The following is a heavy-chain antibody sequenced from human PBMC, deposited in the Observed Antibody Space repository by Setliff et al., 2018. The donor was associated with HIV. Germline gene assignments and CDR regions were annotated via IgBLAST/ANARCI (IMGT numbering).Heavy chain of an antibody. CDR2: INAGNGNR. V-gene: IGHV1-3*01. CDR3: ARLPSAAMWGGSAFDL. CDR1: GYTFTNYP. Sequence: ASEKVSCKASGYTFTNYPIHWVRQAPGQRLEWMGWINAGNGNRKYLQRFQGRVTITKDTSASKVYMDLSSLRSEATAVYFCARLPSAAMWGGSAFDLWGQGTMVTVSS. J-gene: IGHJ3*01. D-gene: IGHD2-2*01.